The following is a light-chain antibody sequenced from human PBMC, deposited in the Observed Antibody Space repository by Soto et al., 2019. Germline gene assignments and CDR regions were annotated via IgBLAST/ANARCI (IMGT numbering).Light chain of an antibody. V-gene: IGKV3-11*01. CDR2: DAS. J-gene: IGKJ1*01. CDR3: QQRSNWTWT. CDR1: QSVTIY. Sequence: EIVLTQSPGTLSLSPGKRATLSCRASQSVTIYLVWYQQKPGQAPRLTISDASNRETGIPARFSGSGSGTECTRTISSLEPEDFAVDYCQQRSNWTWTFGQGTKVDIK.